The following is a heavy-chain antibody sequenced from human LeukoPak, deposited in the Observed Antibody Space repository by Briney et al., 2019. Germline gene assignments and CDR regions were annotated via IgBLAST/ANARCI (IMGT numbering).Heavy chain of an antibody. CDR1: GFTFSSYA. V-gene: IGHV3-23*01. J-gene: IGHJ4*02. CDR3: AKGGLRITGTPSDY. Sequence: PGGSLRLSCAASGFTFSSYAMSWVRQAPGKGLEWVSAISGSGGSTYYADSVKGRFTISRDNSKNTLYLQMNSLRAEDTAVYYCAKGGLRITGTPSDYWGQGTLVTVSS. CDR2: ISGSGGST. D-gene: IGHD1-7*01.